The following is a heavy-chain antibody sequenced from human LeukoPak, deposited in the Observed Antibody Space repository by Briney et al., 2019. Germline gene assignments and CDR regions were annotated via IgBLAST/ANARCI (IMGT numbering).Heavy chain of an antibody. J-gene: IGHJ4*02. CDR1: GFSFSSYW. CDR3: AIAVGWELGY. V-gene: IGHV3-7*01. CDR2: INQDGSEE. D-gene: IGHD1-26*01. Sequence: GGSLRLSCAASGFSFSSYWMSWVRQAPGKGPEWLANINQDGSEENYVDSAKGRFTISRDGAKNSLYPQMNSLRAEDTAVYYCAIAVGWELGYWGQGTLVTVSS.